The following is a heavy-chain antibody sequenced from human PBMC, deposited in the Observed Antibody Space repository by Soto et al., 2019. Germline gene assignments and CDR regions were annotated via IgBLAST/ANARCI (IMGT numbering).Heavy chain of an antibody. Sequence: SVKVSCKASGGTFSSYAISWVRQAPGQGLEWMGGIIPIFGTANYAQKFQGRVTITADESTSTAYMELSSLRSEDTAVYYCAREITMMDAFDIWGQGTMVTVSS. J-gene: IGHJ3*02. CDR3: AREITMMDAFDI. CDR2: IIPIFGTA. V-gene: IGHV1-69*13. D-gene: IGHD3-22*01. CDR1: GGTFSSYA.